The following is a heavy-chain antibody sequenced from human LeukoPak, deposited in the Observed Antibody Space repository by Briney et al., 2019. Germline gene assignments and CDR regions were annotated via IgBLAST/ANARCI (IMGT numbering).Heavy chain of an antibody. CDR1: GFTFSSYP. V-gene: IGHV3-64*02. Sequence: PGGSLRLSCAASGFTFSSYPMYWVRQAPGKGLEYVSAISANGDSTFYADSVKGRFTISRDNSKNTLYLQMGGLRADDMAVYYCARGVNYGSGTYYHDYWGQGTLVTVSS. D-gene: IGHD3-10*01. J-gene: IGHJ4*02. CDR2: ISANGDST. CDR3: ARGVNYGSGTYYHDY.